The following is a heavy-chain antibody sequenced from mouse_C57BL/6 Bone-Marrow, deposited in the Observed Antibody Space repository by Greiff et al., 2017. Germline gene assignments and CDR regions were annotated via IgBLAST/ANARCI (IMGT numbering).Heavy chain of an antibody. Sequence: VQLQQSGAELVKPGASVKMSCKASGYTFTTYPIEWMKQNHGKSLEWIGNFHPYSDDTKYNEKFKGKATLTVEKSSSTVYLELSRLTSDDSAVYYCARGITKVVPPYWYFDVWGTGTTVTVSS. CDR2: FHPYSDDT. CDR3: ARGITKVVPPYWYFDV. V-gene: IGHV1-47*01. J-gene: IGHJ1*03. CDR1: GYTFTTYP. D-gene: IGHD1-1*01.